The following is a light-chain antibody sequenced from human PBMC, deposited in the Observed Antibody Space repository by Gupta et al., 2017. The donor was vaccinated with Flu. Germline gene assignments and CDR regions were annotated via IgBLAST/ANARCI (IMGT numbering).Light chain of an antibody. CDR2: GAF. Sequence: GDRVTLTCRTSQTISTYLKWYQQKPGEAPHLLIYGAFFLRSGVPSRFSGSGSETEFSLTISALQPEDYAIYYCQQSYTSPPTFGAGTKVEI. V-gene: IGKV1-39*01. CDR1: QTISTY. J-gene: IGKJ4*01. CDR3: QQSYTSPPT.